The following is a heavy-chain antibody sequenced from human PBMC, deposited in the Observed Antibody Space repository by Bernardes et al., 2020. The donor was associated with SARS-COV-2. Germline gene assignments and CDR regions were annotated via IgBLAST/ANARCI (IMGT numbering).Heavy chain of an antibody. CDR1: GFTFSSYW. D-gene: IGHD2-2*01. J-gene: IGHJ6*03. Sequence: GGSLRLSCAASGFTFSSYWMHWVRQAPGKGLVWVSRINSDGSSTSYADSVKGRFTISRDNAKNTLYLQMNSLRAEDTAVYYCARGAEYCSSTSCNGGPRRHYYYYMDVWGKGTTVTVSS. CDR3: ARGAEYCSSTSCNGGPRRHYYYYMDV. V-gene: IGHV3-74*01. CDR2: INSDGSST.